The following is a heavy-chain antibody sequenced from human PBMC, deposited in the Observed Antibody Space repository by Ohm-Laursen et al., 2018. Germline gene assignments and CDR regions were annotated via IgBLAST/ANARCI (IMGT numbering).Heavy chain of an antibody. CDR2: ISRTSNSI. D-gene: IGHD5-12*01. CDR1: GFVFSNYN. J-gene: IGHJ4*01. CDR3: ARGATAIDY. Sequence: SLRLSCTASGFVFSNYNLNWVRQAPGRGLEWVSYISRTSNSIDYADSVKGRFTISRDNAGNSLYLQMNSLRVEDTAVYYCARGATAIDYWGHGTLVTVSS. V-gene: IGHV3-48*01.